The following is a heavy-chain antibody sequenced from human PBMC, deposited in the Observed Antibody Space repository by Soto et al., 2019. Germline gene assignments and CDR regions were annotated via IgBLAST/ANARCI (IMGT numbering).Heavy chain of an antibody. CDR3: ASHRWWGSGWYYFDY. D-gene: IGHD6-19*01. J-gene: IGHJ4*02. CDR2: INAGNGNT. CDR1: GYTFTSYA. Sequence: GASVKVSCTASGYTFTSYAMHWVRQAPGQRLEWMGWINAGNGNTKYSQKFQGRVTITRDTSASTAYMELSSLRSEDTAVYYCASHRWWGSGWYYFDYWGQGNLVTVSS. V-gene: IGHV1-3*01.